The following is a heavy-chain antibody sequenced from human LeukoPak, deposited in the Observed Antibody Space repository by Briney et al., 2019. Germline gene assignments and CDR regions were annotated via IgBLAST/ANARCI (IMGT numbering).Heavy chain of an antibody. Sequence: PSETLSLTCTVSGGSMSDYYWSWIRQPPGRGLEWIGYSGNTNYNPSLRSRVTISVDTSKNQFSLKVSSVTAADTAVYYCARGRRGVITMVRGVIITCWFDPWGQGTLVTVSS. V-gene: IGHV4-59*12. CDR1: GGSMSDYY. CDR2: YSGNT. J-gene: IGHJ5*02. D-gene: IGHD3-10*01. CDR3: ARGRRGVITMVRGVIITCWFDP.